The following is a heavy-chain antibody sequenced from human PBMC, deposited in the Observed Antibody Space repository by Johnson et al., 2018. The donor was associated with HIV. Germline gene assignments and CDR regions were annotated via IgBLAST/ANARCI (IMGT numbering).Heavy chain of an antibody. CDR3: ARYLYPCGPVQAFDI. J-gene: IGHJ3*02. CDR2: ISYDGSNK. CDR1: GFTFSSYA. Sequence: QVHLVESGGGVVQPGRSLRLSCAASGFTFSSYAMHWVRQAPGKGLEWVAIISYDGSNKYYADSVKGRFTISRDNSRNTLYLQMNSLRAEDTAVYYCARYLYPCGPVQAFDIWGQGTMVTVSS. V-gene: IGHV3-30-3*01. D-gene: IGHD6-25*01.